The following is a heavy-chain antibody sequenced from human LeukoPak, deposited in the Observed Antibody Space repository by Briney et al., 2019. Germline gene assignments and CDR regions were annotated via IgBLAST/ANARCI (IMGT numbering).Heavy chain of an antibody. Sequence: GGSLRLSCAASEFTFSSYWMSWVRQAPGKGLEWVANIKQDGSEKYYVDSVKGRFTISRDNAKNSLYLQMNSLRAEDTAVYYCASRASSGWYYYYYYMDVWGKGPRSPSP. CDR1: EFTFSSYW. CDR3: ASRASSGWYYYYYYMDV. D-gene: IGHD6-19*01. CDR2: IKQDGSEK. J-gene: IGHJ6*03. V-gene: IGHV3-7*01.